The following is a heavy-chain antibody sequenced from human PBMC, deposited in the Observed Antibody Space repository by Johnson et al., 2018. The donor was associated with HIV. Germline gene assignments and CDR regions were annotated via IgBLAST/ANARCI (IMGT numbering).Heavy chain of an antibody. CDR1: GFTFSSYA. CDR3: AKDLWGGSYWDV. V-gene: IGHV3-30*04. D-gene: IGHD1-26*01. Sequence: QVQLVESGGGVVQPGRSLRLSCAASGFTFSSYAMHWVRQAPGKGLEWVAAVAYDGSNKNYADSVKGRFTISRDNSKNPLYLQMNSLKSEDTAVYYCAKDLWGGSYWDVWGLGTMVTVSS. CDR2: VAYDGSNK. J-gene: IGHJ3*01.